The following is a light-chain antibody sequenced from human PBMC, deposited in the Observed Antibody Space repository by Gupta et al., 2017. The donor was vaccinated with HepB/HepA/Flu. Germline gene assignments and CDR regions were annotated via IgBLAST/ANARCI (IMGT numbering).Light chain of an antibody. CDR2: SNS. V-gene: IGLV1-40*01. J-gene: IGLJ1*01. Sequence: QSVLTQPPSVSGAPGQRVTISCTGSSSNIGAGYDVHWYQQLPGTAPKLLIYSNSNRPAGVPDRFSGSKSGSSASLAITGLQAEDDAHYYCQSYDSSLSGFYVFGTGTKVPVL. CDR1: SSNIGAGYD. CDR3: QSYDSSLSGFYV.